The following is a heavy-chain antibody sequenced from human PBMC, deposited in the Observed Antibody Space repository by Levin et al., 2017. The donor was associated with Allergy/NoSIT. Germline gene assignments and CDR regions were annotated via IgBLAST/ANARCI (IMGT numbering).Heavy chain of an antibody. J-gene: IGHJ4*02. CDR3: AREGDPWIQLWHFDY. CDR2: INPNSGGT. CDR1: GYTFTGYY. D-gene: IGHD5-18*01. V-gene: IGHV1-2*02. Sequence: ASVKVSCKASGYTFTGYYMHWVRQAPGQGLEWMGWINPNSGGTNYAQKFQGRVTMTRDTSISTAYMELSRLRSDDTAVYYCAREGDPWIQLWHFDYWGQGTLVTVSS.